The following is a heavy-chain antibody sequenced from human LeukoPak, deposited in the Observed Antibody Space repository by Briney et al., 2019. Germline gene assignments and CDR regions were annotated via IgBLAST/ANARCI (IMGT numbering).Heavy chain of an antibody. CDR2: INSDGSST. CDR1: GFTFSSYW. J-gene: IGHJ4*02. V-gene: IGHV3-74*01. D-gene: IGHD3-22*01. CDR3: ARDYPYYYDGMWYCDY. Sequence: GGSLKLSCAASGFTFSSYWMHWVRQAPGKGLVWVSRINSDGSSTSYADSVKGRFTISRGNAKNSLYLQMNSLRAEDTAVYYCARDYPYYYDGMWYCDYWGQGTLVSVSS.